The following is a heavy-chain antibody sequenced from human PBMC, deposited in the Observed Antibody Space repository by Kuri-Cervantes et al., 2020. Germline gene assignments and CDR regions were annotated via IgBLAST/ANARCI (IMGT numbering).Heavy chain of an antibody. CDR3: ASRATVTTDYYYMDV. CDR1: GGSISSGDYY. V-gene: IGHV4-30-4*08. Sequence: SETLSLTCTVSGGSISSGDYYWSWIRQPPGKGLEWIGYIYYSGSTYYNPSLKSRVTISVDTSKNQFSLKLSSVTAADTAVYYCASRATVTTDYYYMDVWGKGTTVTVSS. J-gene: IGHJ6*03. D-gene: IGHD4-17*01. CDR2: IYYSGST.